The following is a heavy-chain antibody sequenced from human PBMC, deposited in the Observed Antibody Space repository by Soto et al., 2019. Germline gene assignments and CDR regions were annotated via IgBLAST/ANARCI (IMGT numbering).Heavy chain of an antibody. CDR2: ISNNGGTT. CDR3: PMGYFFDY. V-gene: IGHV3-23*01. J-gene: IGHJ4*02. CDR1: GFTFSSYA. Sequence: EVQLLESGGGLVQPGGSLRLSCAASGFTFSSYAMSWVRQAPGKGLEWVSTISNNGGTTYDADSVKGRFTISRDNSKNPLDLEMNSPGAEDTGVYYRPMGYFFDYWGQGTLVTVSP. D-gene: IGHD3-16*01.